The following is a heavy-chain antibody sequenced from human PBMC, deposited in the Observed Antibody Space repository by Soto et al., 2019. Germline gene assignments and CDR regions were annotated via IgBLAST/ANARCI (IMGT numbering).Heavy chain of an antibody. CDR3: ARDVYCSSTSCYDYYYGMDV. V-gene: IGHV3-30-3*01. CDR1: GFTFSSYA. CDR2: ISYDGSNK. D-gene: IGHD2-2*01. J-gene: IGHJ6*02. Sequence: PGGSLRLSCAASGFTFSSYAMHWVRQAPGKGLEWVAVISYDGSNKYYADSVKGRFTISRDNSKNTLYLQMNSLRAEDTAVYYCARDVYCSSTSCYDYYYGMDVWGQGTTVTVSS.